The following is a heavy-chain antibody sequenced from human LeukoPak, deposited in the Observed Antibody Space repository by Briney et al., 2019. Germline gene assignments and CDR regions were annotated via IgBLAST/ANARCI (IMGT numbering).Heavy chain of an antibody. CDR3: ARHAGNYGGTFDI. D-gene: IGHD3-16*01. J-gene: IGHJ3*02. V-gene: IGHV4-59*01. CDR1: GGSISDYY. Sequence: SETLSLTCTVSGGSISDYYCSWIRHPPGKGLEWIGYIYYSGNTNYNPSLMSRVTMSVDTSKNQFSLKLCSVTAADTAVYYCARHAGNYGGTFDIWGRGTMVTVSS. CDR2: IYYSGNT.